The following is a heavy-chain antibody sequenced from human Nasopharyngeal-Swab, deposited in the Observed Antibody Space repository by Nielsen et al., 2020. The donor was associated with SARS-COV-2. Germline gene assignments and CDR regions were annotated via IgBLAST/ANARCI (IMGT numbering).Heavy chain of an antibody. D-gene: IGHD5-24*01. V-gene: IGHV3-21*01. CDR1: GYTFSSYS. CDR2: ITSSSSYL. CDR3: ARTDGYTLNNAFDI. J-gene: IGHJ3*02. Sequence: GGSLRLSCAASGYTFSSYSMNWVRQAPGKGLEWVSSITSSSSYLYSADSVKGRFTISRDNAKNSLYLQMNSLRAEDTAVYYCARTDGYTLNNAFDIWGQGTMVTVSS.